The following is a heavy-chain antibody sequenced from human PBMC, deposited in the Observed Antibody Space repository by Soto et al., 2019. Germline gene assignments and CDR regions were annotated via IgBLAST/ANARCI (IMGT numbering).Heavy chain of an antibody. V-gene: IGHV4-34*01. J-gene: IGHJ4*02. CDR2: INHSGST. CDR1: GGSLSGYY. Sequence: SETLSLTCAVYGGSLSGYYWSWIRQPPGKGLEWIGEINHSGSTNYNPSLKSRVTISVDTSKNQFSLKLSSVTAADTAVYYCARRLAVVVPAATGYYFDYWGQGTLDTVSS. CDR3: ARRLAVVVPAATGYYFDY. D-gene: IGHD2-2*01.